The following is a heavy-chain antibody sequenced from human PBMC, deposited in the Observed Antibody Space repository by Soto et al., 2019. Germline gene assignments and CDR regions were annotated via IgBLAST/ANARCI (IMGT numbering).Heavy chain of an antibody. D-gene: IGHD3-10*01. Sequence: GPLRLSCAASGFTFTSYYMSWVRQAPGKGLEWVSLIYTGGNTNYADSVKGRFTISRDNSKNTLYLQMNSLRAEDTAVYYCARDYYYGSGNYYRADYYHYGMDVWGQGTTVTVSS. CDR1: GFTFTSYY. CDR2: IYTGGNT. V-gene: IGHV3-53*01. CDR3: ARDYYYGSGNYYRADYYHYGMDV. J-gene: IGHJ6*02.